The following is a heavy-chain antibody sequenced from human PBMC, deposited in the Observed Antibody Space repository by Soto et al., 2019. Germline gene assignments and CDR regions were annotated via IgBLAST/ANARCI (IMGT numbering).Heavy chain of an antibody. J-gene: IGHJ6*02. V-gene: IGHV1-18*01. CDR2: ISAYNGNT. Sequence: GASVKVSCKASGYTFTSYGISWLRQAPGQGLEWIGWISAYNGNTNYARKLRGRVAMTTDTSTSTAVKELSSPSADDTAVYYCARERRYNWNDVWYYGMDVWGQGTTVTVSS. D-gene: IGHD1-1*01. CDR1: GYTFTSYG. CDR3: ARERRYNWNDVWYYGMDV.